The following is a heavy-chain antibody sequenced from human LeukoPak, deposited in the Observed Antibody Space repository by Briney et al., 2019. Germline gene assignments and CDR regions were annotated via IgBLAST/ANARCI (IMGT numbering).Heavy chain of an antibody. J-gene: IGHJ4*02. Sequence: GASVKVSCKASGYTFTNSGIGWVRQAPGQGLEWMGWISPYNGNTNYAQKLQGRVTMTTDTSTSTAYMELRSLRSDDTAVYYCASRNYYFDYWGQGTLVTVSS. CDR1: GYTFTNSG. V-gene: IGHV1-18*01. CDR3: ASRNYYFDY. CDR2: ISPYNGNT. D-gene: IGHD1-7*01.